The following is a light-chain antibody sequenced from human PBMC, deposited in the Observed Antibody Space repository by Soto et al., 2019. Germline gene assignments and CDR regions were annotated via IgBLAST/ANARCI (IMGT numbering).Light chain of an antibody. V-gene: IGKV1D-12*01. J-gene: IGKJ4*01. CDR3: QQADSFPLT. CDR2: ASS. Sequence: DLQMTQSPASVSASVGDRVTITCRASQGIGTWLAWYQQKPGTPPKLLIYASSSLQSGVPSRFSGSGSWTDFTLTISSLQPEDFATYYCQQADSFPLTFGGGTKVEI. CDR1: QGIGTW.